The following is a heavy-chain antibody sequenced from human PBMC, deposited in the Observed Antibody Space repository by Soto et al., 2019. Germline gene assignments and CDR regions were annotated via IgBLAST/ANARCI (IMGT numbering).Heavy chain of an antibody. Sequence: EVQLVESGGGLIQPGGSLRLSCAASGFTVSSNYMSWVRQAPGKGLEWVSVIYSGGSTYYADSVKGRFTISRDNSKNTLYLQMNSLRAEDTAVYYCARDGASGYGDAPFDYWGQGTLVTVSS. CDR1: GFTVSSNY. CDR3: ARDGASGYGDAPFDY. J-gene: IGHJ4*02. CDR2: IYSGGST. V-gene: IGHV3-53*01. D-gene: IGHD5-12*01.